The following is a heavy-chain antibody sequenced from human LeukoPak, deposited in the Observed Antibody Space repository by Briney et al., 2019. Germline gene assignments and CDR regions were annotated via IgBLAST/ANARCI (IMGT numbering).Heavy chain of an antibody. V-gene: IGHV3-7*01. CDR1: RFTFSTYW. CDR2: IKQDGSEK. Sequence: GGSLRLSCAASRFTFSTYWMSWVRQAPGEGLEWVANIKQDGSEKYYVDSVKGRFTISRDNAKNSLYLQMNSLRAEDTAVYCCAREIQGDDYFDYWGQGTLVTVSS. CDR3: AREIQGDDYFDY. J-gene: IGHJ4*02. D-gene: IGHD3-10*01.